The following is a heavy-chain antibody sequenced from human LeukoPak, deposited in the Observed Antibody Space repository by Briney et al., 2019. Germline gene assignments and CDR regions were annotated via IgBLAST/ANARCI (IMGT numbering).Heavy chain of an antibody. D-gene: IGHD5-18*01. CDR2: IYTSGST. V-gene: IGHV4-61*02. J-gene: IGHJ4*02. Sequence: PSETLSLTCTVSGGSISSGSYYWSWIRQPAGKGLEWIGRIYTSGSTNYNPSLKSRVTISVDTSKNQFSLKLSSVTAADTAMYYCAREGGYSYGDAPLHFDYWGQGTLVTVSS. CDR3: AREGGYSYGDAPLHFDY. CDR1: GGSISSGSYY.